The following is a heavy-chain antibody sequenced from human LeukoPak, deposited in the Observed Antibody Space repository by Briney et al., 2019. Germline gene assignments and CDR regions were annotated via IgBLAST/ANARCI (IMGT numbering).Heavy chain of an antibody. V-gene: IGHV1-69*01. CDR1: GGTFSSYA. J-gene: IGHJ5*02. CDR3: ARVVDYYDSSGYYFWFDP. Sequence: ASVKVSCKASGGTFSSYAISWVRQAPGQGLEWMGGIIPIFGTANYAQKFQGRVTITADESTSTAYMELSSLRSEDTAVYYCARVVDYYDSSGYYFWFDPWGQGTLVTVSS. CDR2: IIPIFGTA. D-gene: IGHD3-22*01.